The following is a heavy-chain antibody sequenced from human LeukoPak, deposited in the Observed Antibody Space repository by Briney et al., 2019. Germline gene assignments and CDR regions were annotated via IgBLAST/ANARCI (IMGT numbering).Heavy chain of an antibody. CDR3: ASMYFSQYLQH. D-gene: IGHD2-8*01. V-gene: IGHV3-53*01. Sequence: PGGSLRLSCAASGFTVNSNYMSWVRQAPGKGLEWVSVIYSGGSTYYADSVKGRFTISRDNSKNTLYLQMNSLRAEDTAVYYYASMYFSQYLQHWGQGTLVTVSS. CDR1: GFTVNSNY. CDR2: IYSGGST. J-gene: IGHJ1*01.